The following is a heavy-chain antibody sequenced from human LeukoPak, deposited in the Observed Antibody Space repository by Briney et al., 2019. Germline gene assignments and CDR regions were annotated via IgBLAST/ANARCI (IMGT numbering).Heavy chain of an antibody. V-gene: IGHV3-11*04. D-gene: IGHD6-6*01. CDR1: GFTFSDYY. CDR2: ISSSGSTL. J-gene: IGHJ3*02. Sequence: GGSLRLSCAASGFTFSDYYMSWIRQAPGKGLEWVSYISSSGSTLYYADSVKGRFTIARDHATNSLYLQMNSLRAEDTAVYYCARDLVSAARPSSCCDAFDIWGQGTMVTVSS. CDR3: ARDLVSAARPSSCCDAFDI.